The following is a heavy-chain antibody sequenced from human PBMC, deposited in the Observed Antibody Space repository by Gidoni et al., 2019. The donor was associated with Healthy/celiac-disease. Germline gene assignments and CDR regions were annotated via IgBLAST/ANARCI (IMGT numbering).Heavy chain of an antibody. Sequence: QVQLVQSGAEVKKPGASVKVSCKASGYTFTSDGISWVRQAPGQGLEWMGWISAYNGNTNYAQKLQGRVTMTTDTSTSTAYMELRSLRSDDTAVYYCARNPPFMVRGVMLDYWGQGTLVTVSS. CDR1: GYTFTSDG. V-gene: IGHV1-18*01. CDR2: ISAYNGNT. D-gene: IGHD3-10*01. CDR3: ARNPPFMVRGVMLDY. J-gene: IGHJ4*02.